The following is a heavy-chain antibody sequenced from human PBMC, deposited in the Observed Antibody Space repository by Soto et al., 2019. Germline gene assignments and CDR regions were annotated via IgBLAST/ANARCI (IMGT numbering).Heavy chain of an antibody. D-gene: IGHD3-9*01. CDR2: ISYDGSNK. J-gene: IGHJ4*02. Sequence: QVQLVESGGGVVQPGRSLRLSCAASGFTFSSYGMHWVRQAPGKGLEWVAVISYDGSNKYYADSVKGRFTISRDNSKNTLYRQMNSLRAEDTAVDYCAKRGGMPGYGSAWGQGTLVTVSS. CDR1: GFTFSSYG. CDR3: AKRGGMPGYGSA. V-gene: IGHV3-30*18.